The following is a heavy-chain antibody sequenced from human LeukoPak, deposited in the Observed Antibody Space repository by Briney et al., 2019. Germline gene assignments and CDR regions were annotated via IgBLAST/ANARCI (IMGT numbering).Heavy chain of an antibody. Sequence: PGGSLRLSCAANGFTLRGHSMNWVRQAPGKGLDWVSSISPTGIYIYYQDSVKGRFTISRDNAKNSLYLQMNSLRAEDTAVYYCARDPPWDSGGSCSFDYWGQGTLVTVSS. CDR2: ISPTGIYI. D-gene: IGHD2-15*01. CDR3: ARDPPWDSGGSCSFDY. J-gene: IGHJ4*02. CDR1: GFTLRGHS. V-gene: IGHV3-21*01.